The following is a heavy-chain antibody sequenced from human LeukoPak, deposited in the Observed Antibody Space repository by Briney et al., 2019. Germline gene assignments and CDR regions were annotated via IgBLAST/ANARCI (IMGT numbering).Heavy chain of an antibody. CDR2: IIPIFGTA. CDR3: ARGAVAVSNYYYYMDV. D-gene: IGHD6-19*01. Sequence: SVKVSCKASGYTFTSYAISWVRQAPGQGLEWMGGIIPIFGTANYAQKFQGRVTITADKSTSTAYMELSSLRSEDTAVYYCARGAVAVSNYYYYMDVWGKGTTVTVSS. J-gene: IGHJ6*03. CDR1: GYTFTSYA. V-gene: IGHV1-69*06.